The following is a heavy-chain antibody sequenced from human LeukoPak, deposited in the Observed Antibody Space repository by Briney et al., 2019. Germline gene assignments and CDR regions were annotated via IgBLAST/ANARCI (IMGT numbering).Heavy chain of an antibody. V-gene: IGHV3-23*01. Sequence: PGGSLRLSCAASGFTFSSYGMSWVRQAPGKGLERVSSISGSGGSTYYADSVKGRFTISRDNSKNTRYLQMNSLRAEDTAVYYCAKDQGEYSSGWYPFDYWGQGTLVTVSS. D-gene: IGHD6-19*01. CDR1: GFTFSSYG. CDR2: ISGSGGST. CDR3: AKDQGEYSSGWYPFDY. J-gene: IGHJ4*02.